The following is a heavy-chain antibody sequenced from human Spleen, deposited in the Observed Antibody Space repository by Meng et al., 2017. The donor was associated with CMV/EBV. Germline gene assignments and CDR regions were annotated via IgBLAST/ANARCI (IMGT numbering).Heavy chain of an antibody. J-gene: IGHJ4*02. CDR3: AKDSEVGWGGDSGFDY. Sequence: GCTFCSFAMHWVRQAPGKGLEWVAVIWFDGSNEYFADFVKGRFIISRDNSKNTLYLHMNSLRVEDTAVYYCAKDSEVGWGGDSGFDYWGQGTLVTVSS. CDR2: IWFDGSNE. CDR1: GCTFCSFA. V-gene: IGHV3-33*06. D-gene: IGHD2-21*02.